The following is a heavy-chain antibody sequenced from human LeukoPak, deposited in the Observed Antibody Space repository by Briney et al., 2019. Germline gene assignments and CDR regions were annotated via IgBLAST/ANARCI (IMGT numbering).Heavy chain of an antibody. J-gene: IGHJ5*02. Sequence: SETLSLTCTVSGGSISSSSYYWGWVRQPPGTGLEWIGSIYYSGSTYYNPSLKSRVTISVDTSKNQFSLKLSSVTAADTAVYYCAPHTAYSYGLSSWGQGTLVTVSS. CDR3: APHTAYSYGLSS. D-gene: IGHD5-18*01. CDR1: GGSISSSSYY. V-gene: IGHV4-39*01. CDR2: IYYSGST.